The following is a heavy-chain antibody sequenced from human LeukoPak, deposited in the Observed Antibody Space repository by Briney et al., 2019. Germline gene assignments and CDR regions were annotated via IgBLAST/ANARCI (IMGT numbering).Heavy chain of an antibody. CDR2: ISSSSSYI. CDR1: GFTFSSYS. Sequence: GGSLRLSCAASGFTFSSYSMNWVRQAPGKGLEWVSSISSSSSYIYYADSVKGRFTISRDNAKNSLYLQMNSLRAEDTAVYYCARGSTNYYDSSGYYPAWGQGTLVTVSS. D-gene: IGHD3-22*01. V-gene: IGHV3-21*01. CDR3: ARGSTNYYDSSGYYPA. J-gene: IGHJ4*02.